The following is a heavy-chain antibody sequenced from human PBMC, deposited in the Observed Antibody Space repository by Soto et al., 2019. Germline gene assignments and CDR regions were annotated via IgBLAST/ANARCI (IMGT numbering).Heavy chain of an antibody. CDR3: ALLVSNWFDP. CDR1: GGSISSGGYS. CDR2: IYYSGST. J-gene: IGHJ5*02. D-gene: IGHD2-8*02. Sequence: SETLSLTCTVSGGSISSGGYSWTWIRQHPGKGLEWIGYIYYSGSTYYNPALKSRVTISVDTSKNQFSLKLSSVTAADTAVYYCALLVSNWFDPWGQGTLVTVSS. V-gene: IGHV4-31*03.